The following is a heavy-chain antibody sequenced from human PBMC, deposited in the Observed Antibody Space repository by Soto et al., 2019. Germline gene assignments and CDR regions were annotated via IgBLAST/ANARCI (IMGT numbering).Heavy chain of an antibody. D-gene: IGHD3-10*01. CDR3: ARHPAMVTGGDLWFGELGYDY. CDR1: GGSISSSSYY. CDR2: IYYSGST. V-gene: IGHV4-39*01. J-gene: IGHJ4*02. Sequence: SETLSLTCTVSGGSISSSSYYWGWIRQPPGKGLEWIGSIYYSGSTYYNPSLKSRVTISVDTSKNQFSLKLSSVTAADTAVYYCARHPAMVTGGDLWFGELGYDYWGQGTLVTVSS.